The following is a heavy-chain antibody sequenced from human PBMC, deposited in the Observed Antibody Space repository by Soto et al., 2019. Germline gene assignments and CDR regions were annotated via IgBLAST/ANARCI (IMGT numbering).Heavy chain of an antibody. V-gene: IGHV4-39*01. CDR3: AKTYYDYVWGSYRPDAFDI. Sequence: SETLSLTCTVSGGSISSSSYYWGWIRQPPGKGLEWIGSIYYSGSTYYNPSLKSRVTISVDTSKNQFSLRLSSVTAADTAVYYCAKTYYDYVWGSYRPDAFDIWGQGTMVT. CDR2: IYYSGST. D-gene: IGHD3-16*02. J-gene: IGHJ3*02. CDR1: GGSISSSSYY.